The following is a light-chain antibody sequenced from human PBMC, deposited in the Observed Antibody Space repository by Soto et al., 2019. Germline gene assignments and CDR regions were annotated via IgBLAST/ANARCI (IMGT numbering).Light chain of an antibody. CDR3: QQYNNWPRT. CDR1: QSVSSSY. J-gene: IGKJ1*01. CDR2: GAS. Sequence: EIVLTQSPGTLSLSPGERATLSCRASQSVSSSYLAWYQQKPGQAPRLLIFGASSRATGIPDRFSGSGSGTEFNLTISSLQFEDFAVYYCQQYNNWPRTFGQGTKVDIK. V-gene: IGKV3-20*01.